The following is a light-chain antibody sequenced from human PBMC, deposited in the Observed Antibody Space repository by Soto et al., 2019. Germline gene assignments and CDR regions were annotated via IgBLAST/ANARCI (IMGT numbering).Light chain of an antibody. CDR1: SSDVGGYNY. J-gene: IGLJ2*01. CDR2: DVS. Sequence: QSALTQPASVSGSPGQSITISCTGTSSDVGGYNYVSWYQQHPGKAPKLMIYDVSNRPSGVSNRFSGSKSGNTASLTISGLQAEDEADYYCSSYTSGITVVFGGGTTLSVL. CDR3: SSYTSGITVV. V-gene: IGLV2-14*01.